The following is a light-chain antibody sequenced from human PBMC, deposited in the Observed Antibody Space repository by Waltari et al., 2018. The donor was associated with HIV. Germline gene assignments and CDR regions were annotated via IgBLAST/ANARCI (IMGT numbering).Light chain of an antibody. CDR3: LQNRDPWT. Sequence: DIQMTQSPSSLSASVGDTISITCRASQGIRNDLGWYQQKPGKAPKRLIYDASNLERGVPSRFSARGSGTDFTLTISSLQPEDFATYYCLQNRDPWTFGRGTKVEIK. CDR2: DAS. J-gene: IGKJ1*01. CDR1: QGIRND. V-gene: IGKV1-17*01.